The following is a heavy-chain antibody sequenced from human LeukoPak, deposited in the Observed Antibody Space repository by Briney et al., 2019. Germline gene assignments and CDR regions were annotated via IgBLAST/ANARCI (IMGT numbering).Heavy chain of an antibody. CDR3: AKESPYCGGDCYYLSDY. CDR1: GFTFSSHT. J-gene: IGHJ4*02. CDR2: ISRRGDSI. D-gene: IGHD2-21*02. V-gene: IGHV3-23*01. Sequence: GGSLRLSCAASGFTFSSHTMSWVCQAPGKGLEWVSAISRRGDSIYYADSVKGRFTISRDNSKNTLYLQMNSLRAEDTAVYYCAKESPYCGGDCYYLSDYWGQGALVTVSS.